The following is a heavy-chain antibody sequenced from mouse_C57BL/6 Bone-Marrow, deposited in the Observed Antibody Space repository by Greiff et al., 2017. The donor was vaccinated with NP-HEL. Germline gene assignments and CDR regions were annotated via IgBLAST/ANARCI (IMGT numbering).Heavy chain of an antibody. CDR1: GFTFSGFW. CDR3: MVLAYYGSSYGDY. CDR2: INSDGSAI. Sequence: EVNLVESGGGLVQPGGSRGLSCEGSGFTFSGFWMSWVRQTPGKTLEWIGDINSDGSAINYAPSIKDRFTIFRDNDKSTLYWQMSNVRSEDTATYFCMVLAYYGSSYGDYWGQGTTLTVSS. V-gene: IGHV11-2*01. D-gene: IGHD1-1*01. J-gene: IGHJ2*01.